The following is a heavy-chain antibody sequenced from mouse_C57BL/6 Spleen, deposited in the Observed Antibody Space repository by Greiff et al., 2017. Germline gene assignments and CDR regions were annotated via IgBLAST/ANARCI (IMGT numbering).Heavy chain of an antibody. D-gene: IGHD3-2*02. CDR3: ARGSSGYYAMDY. CDR2: INPYNGGT. CDR1: GYTFTDYY. Sequence: VQLQQSGPVLVKPGASVKMSCKASGYTFTDYYMNWVKQSHGKSLEWIGVINPYNGGTSYNQKFKGKATLTVDKSSSTAYMELNSLTSVDSAVYYCARGSSGYYAMDYWGQGTSVTVSS. V-gene: IGHV1-19*01. J-gene: IGHJ4*01.